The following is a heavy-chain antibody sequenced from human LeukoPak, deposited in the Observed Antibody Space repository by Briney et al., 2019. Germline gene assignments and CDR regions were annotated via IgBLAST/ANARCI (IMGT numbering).Heavy chain of an antibody. CDR1: GFTFSSYT. Sequence: GGSLRLSCAASGFTFSSYTMNWVRQAPGKGLEWLSYITTSGSTMYYADSVKGRFTISRDSAKNSLYLQMNSLRDEDTAVYYCARDHGCAFDVWGQGTMVTVSS. J-gene: IGHJ3*01. CDR3: ARDHGCAFDV. V-gene: IGHV3-48*02. D-gene: IGHD2-2*03. CDR2: ITTSGSTM.